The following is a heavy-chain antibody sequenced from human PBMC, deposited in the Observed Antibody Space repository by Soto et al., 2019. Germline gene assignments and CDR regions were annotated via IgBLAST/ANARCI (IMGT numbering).Heavy chain of an antibody. Sequence: SVKVSCKASGGTFSSNSINWVRQDTGQGLEWMGSIIPLFGTTDYAQNFQGRVTISADKFTNTAYMELSSLRSEDTAVYFCARAVLSSSRPSYYEYGMDVWGQGTTVTVSS. CDR1: GGTFSSNS. V-gene: IGHV1-69*06. J-gene: IGHJ6*02. CDR2: IIPLFGTT. D-gene: IGHD3-16*01. CDR3: ARAVLSSSRPSYYEYGMDV.